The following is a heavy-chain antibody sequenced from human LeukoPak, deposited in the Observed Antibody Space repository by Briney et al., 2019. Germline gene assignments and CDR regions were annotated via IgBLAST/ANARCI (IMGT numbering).Heavy chain of an antibody. CDR3: ARGDSSWPPNWFDP. Sequence: ASVKVSCKASGYTFTSYAMNWVRQAPGQGLEWMGWINTNTGNPTYAQGFTGRFVFSLDTSVSTAYLQISSLKAEDTAVYYCARGDSSWPPNWFDPWGQGTLVTVSS. V-gene: IGHV7-4-1*02. CDR1: GYTFTSYA. CDR2: INTNTGNP. D-gene: IGHD6-13*01. J-gene: IGHJ5*02.